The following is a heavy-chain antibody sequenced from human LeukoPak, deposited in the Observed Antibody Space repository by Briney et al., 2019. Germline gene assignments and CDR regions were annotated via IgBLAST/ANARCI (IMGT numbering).Heavy chain of an antibody. D-gene: IGHD6-13*01. Sequence: PSETLSLTCTVSGGSISPDDWSWIRQPPGKGLEWVGYIYYSGSTNYNPSLKSRVTISVDTSKNQFSLRLTSVTTADTAVYFCARDAPSSWLDYWGPGILVTVSS. CDR3: ARDAPSSWLDY. CDR2: IYYSGST. V-gene: IGHV4-59*01. J-gene: IGHJ4*02. CDR1: GGSISPDD.